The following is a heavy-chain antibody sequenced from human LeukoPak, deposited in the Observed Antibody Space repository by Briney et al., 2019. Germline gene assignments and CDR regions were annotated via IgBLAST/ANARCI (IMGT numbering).Heavy chain of an antibody. CDR1: GFTFSSYE. D-gene: IGHD6-13*01. Sequence: PGGSLRLSCAASGFTFSSYEMNWVRQAPGKGLEWVSYISSSGSTIYYADSVKGRFTISRDNAKNSLHLQMNSLRAEDTAVYYCARDLGIAAAGTPSMDVWGKGTTVTISS. J-gene: IGHJ6*03. CDR2: ISSSGSTI. CDR3: ARDLGIAAAGTPSMDV. V-gene: IGHV3-48*03.